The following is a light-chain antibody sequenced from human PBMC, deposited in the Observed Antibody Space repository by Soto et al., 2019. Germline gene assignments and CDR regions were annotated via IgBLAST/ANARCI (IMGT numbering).Light chain of an antibody. CDR1: QSISSW. Sequence: GDRATITCRASQSISSWLAWYQQKPGKAPKLLIYDASSLESGVPSRFSGSGSGTEFTLTISSLQPDDFATYYCQQYNSYPVTFGQGTKVEIK. V-gene: IGKV1-5*01. J-gene: IGKJ1*01. CDR2: DAS. CDR3: QQYNSYPVT.